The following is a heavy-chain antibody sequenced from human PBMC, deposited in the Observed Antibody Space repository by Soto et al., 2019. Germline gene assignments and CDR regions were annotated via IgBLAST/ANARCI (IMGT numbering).Heavy chain of an antibody. CDR1: GYTFTSYY. D-gene: IGHD3-3*01. CDR2: INSSGGST. J-gene: IGHJ6*02. V-gene: IGHV1-46*01. Sequence: ASVKVSCKASGYTFTSYYMHWVRQAPGQGLEWIGIINSSGGSTTYAQKFQGRVTMTRDTSTSIVYMELSSLRSEDTAVYRCAITRSGSPRMDVWGQGTTVTVSS. CDR3: AITRSGSPRMDV.